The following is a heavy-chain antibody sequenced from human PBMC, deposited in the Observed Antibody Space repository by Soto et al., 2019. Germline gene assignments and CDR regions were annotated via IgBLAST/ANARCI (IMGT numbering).Heavy chain of an antibody. CDR3: ARTVYGDYVWYYFDY. CDR2: INRSGST. CDR1: GGSFSGYY. D-gene: IGHD4-17*01. Sequence: SETLSLTCAVYGGSFSGYYWSWIRQPPGKGLEWIGEINRSGSTNYNPSLKSRVTISVDTSKNQFSLKLSSVTAADTAVYYCARTVYGDYVWYYFDYCGQGTLVTVSS. V-gene: IGHV4-34*01. J-gene: IGHJ4*02.